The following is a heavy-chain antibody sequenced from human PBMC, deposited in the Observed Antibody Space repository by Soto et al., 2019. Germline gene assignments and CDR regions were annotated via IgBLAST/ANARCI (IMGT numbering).Heavy chain of an antibody. J-gene: IGHJ4*02. Sequence: GGSLRLSCAASGFTFSNYVMSWVRQAPGKGLEWVSSISGSGDNTYYADSVKGRFTISRDNSKNTLYLQMNSLRAEDTAVYYCAKEAVVAATGYDYWGQGTLVTVSS. CDR1: GFTFSNYV. CDR3: AKEAVVAATGYDY. CDR2: ISGSGDNT. D-gene: IGHD2-15*01. V-gene: IGHV3-23*01.